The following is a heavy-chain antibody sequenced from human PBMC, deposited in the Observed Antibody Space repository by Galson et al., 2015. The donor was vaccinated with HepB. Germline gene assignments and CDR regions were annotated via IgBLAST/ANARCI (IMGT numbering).Heavy chain of an antibody. CDR3: ARRPPGTTYWANDS. J-gene: IGHJ4*02. Sequence: SLRLSCAASGFTFSSYAMHWVRQAPGGGLEWVAVVSYDAKNKYYADSVKGRFTISRDNSKNTLYLQMNSLRAEDTAVYYCARRPPGTTYWANDSWGQGTLVTVSS. D-gene: IGHD1-7*01. CDR1: GFTFSSYA. V-gene: IGHV3-30*04. CDR2: VSYDAKNK.